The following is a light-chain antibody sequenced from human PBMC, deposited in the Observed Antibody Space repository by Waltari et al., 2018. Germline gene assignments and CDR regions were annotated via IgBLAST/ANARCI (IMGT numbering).Light chain of an antibody. V-gene: IGLV1-40*01. CDR2: GNN. CDR1: TSNIGAGHD. CDR3: QSFDNMLSGGVV. Sequence: QSVLTQPPSVSGTPGQRVTISCSGSTSNIGAGHDVQWYQHLPGTAPKLLIYGNNNLPSGFPDRFSGSKSGTSASLAITGLQADDEADYFCQSFDNMLSGGVVFGGGTKLAVL. J-gene: IGLJ2*01.